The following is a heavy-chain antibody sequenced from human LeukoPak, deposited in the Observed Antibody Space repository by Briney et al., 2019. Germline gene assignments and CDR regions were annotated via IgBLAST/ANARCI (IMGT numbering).Heavy chain of an antibody. Sequence: GASLKISFETSGYSFTSYWIGWGRQMPGKGLEWLGIIYPGDSDTRYSPSFQGQVTISADKSISTAYLQWSSLKPSDTAITYCARYSPEGPFDYWGQGTLVTVSS. CDR2: IYPGDSDT. V-gene: IGHV5-51*01. D-gene: IGHD2-15*01. CDR1: GYSFTSYW. CDR3: ARYSPEGPFDY. J-gene: IGHJ4*02.